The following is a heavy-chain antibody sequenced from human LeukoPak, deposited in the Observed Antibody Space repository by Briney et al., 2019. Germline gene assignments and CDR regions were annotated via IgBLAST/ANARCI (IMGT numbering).Heavy chain of an antibody. CDR3: ARAGYYYGSGNLAFDI. CDR1: GGSISSHY. V-gene: IGHV4-59*11. Sequence: SETLSLTCTVSGGSISSHYWSWIRQPPGKGLEWIGYVYYIGTTNYNPSPKSRVTISVDTSKNQFSLKLTSVTAADTAVYYCARAGYYYGSGNLAFDIWGQGTMVTVSS. D-gene: IGHD3-10*01. CDR2: VYYIGTT. J-gene: IGHJ3*02.